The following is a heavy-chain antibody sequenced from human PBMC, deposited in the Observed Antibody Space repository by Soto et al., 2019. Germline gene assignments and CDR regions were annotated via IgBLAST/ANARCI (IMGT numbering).Heavy chain of an antibody. Sequence: SETLSLTCTVSGGSISSSSYYWGWIRQPPGKGLEWIGSIYYSGSTYYNPSLKSRVTISVDTSKNQFSLKLSSVTAADTAVYYCARISSCSSTSCYPTIGYYYYGMDVWGQGTTVTVSS. V-gene: IGHV4-39*01. D-gene: IGHD2-2*01. J-gene: IGHJ6*02. CDR3: ARISSCSSTSCYPTIGYYYYGMDV. CDR1: GGSISSSSYY. CDR2: IYYSGST.